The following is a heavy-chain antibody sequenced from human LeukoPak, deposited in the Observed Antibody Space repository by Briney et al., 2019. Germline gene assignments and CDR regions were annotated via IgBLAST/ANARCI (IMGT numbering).Heavy chain of an antibody. CDR2: IIPIFGIA. V-gene: IGHV1-69*10. J-gene: IGHJ6*02. D-gene: IGHD2/OR15-2a*01. Sequence: ASVKVSCKASGGTFSSYAISWVRQAPGQGLEWMGRIIPIFGIANYAQKFQGRVTITADKSTSTAYMELSSLRSEDTAVYYCARYKNSNSYYYYGMDVWGQGTTVTVSS. CDR1: GGTFSSYA. CDR3: ARYKNSNSYYYYGMDV.